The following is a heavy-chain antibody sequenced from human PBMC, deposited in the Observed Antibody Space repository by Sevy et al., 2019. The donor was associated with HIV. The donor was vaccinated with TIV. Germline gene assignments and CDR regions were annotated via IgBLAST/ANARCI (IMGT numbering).Heavy chain of an antibody. D-gene: IGHD5-12*01. CDR1: GVTFSSYS. V-gene: IGHV3-48*02. CDR2: ISSSSSTI. J-gene: IGHJ4*02. Sequence: LSLTCAASGVTFSSYSMNWVRQAPGKGLEWVSYISSSSSTIYYADSVKGRFTISRDNAKNSLYLQMNSLRDEDTAVYYCARDWGYDLPLPYYFDYWGQGTLVTVSS. CDR3: ARDWGYDLPLPYYFDY.